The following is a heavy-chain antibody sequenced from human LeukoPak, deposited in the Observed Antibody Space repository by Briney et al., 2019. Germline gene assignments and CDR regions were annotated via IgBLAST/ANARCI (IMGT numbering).Heavy chain of an antibody. J-gene: IGHJ3*02. CDR1: GGTFSSYA. CDR3: ARYRGIAVAGTPRGAFDI. V-gene: IGHV1-69*13. Sequence: ASVKVSCKASGGTFSSYAISWVRQAPGQGLEWMGGIIPIFGTANYAQKFQGRVTITADESTSTAYMELSSLRSEDTAVYYCARYRGIAVAGTPRGAFDIWGQGTMVTVSS. D-gene: IGHD6-19*01. CDR2: IIPIFGTA.